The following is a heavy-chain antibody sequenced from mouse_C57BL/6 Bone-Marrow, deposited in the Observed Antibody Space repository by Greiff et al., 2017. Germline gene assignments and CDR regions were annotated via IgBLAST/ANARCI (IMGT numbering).Heavy chain of an antibody. CDR2: IYPGGGYT. CDR1: GYTFTNYW. J-gene: IGHJ4*01. Sequence: VQLQQSGAELVRPGTSVKMSCKASGYTFTNYWIGWAKQRPGHGLEWIGDIYPGGGYTNYNETFKGKATLTADKSSSTAYMQCSSLPSEDSAIYYCARKLSYAMDYWGQGTSVTVSS. CDR3: ARKLSYAMDY. V-gene: IGHV1-63*01. D-gene: IGHD1-1*02.